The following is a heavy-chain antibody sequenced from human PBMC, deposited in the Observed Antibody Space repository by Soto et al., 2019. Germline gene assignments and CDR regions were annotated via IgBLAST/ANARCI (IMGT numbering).Heavy chain of an antibody. V-gene: IGHV3-30-3*01. J-gene: IGHJ4*02. CDR3: ARDVGPLDY. Sequence: SLRLSCVASGFTFSSNAMHWVRQAPGKGLEWVAVVSYDGSDKYYADSVKGRFTISRDNSKNTLYVQMNSLRPEDTAVYYCARDVGPLDYWGRGTLVTVSS. CDR1: GFTFSSNA. D-gene: IGHD3-10*01. CDR2: VSYDGSDK.